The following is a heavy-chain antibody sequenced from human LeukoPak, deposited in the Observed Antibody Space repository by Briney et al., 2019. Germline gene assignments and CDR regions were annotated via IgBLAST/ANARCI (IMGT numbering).Heavy chain of an antibody. CDR2: IIPILGIA. J-gene: IGHJ5*02. Sequence: SVKVSCKASGGTFSSYAISWVRQAPEQGLEWMGRIIPILGIANYAQKFQGRVTITADKSTSTAYMELSSLRSEDTAVYYCARDMINSNWFDPWGQGTLVTVSS. V-gene: IGHV1-69*04. D-gene: IGHD3-22*01. CDR3: ARDMINSNWFDP. CDR1: GGTFSSYA.